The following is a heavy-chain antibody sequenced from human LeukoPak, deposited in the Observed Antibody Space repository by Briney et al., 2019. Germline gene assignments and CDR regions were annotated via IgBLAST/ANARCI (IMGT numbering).Heavy chain of an antibody. J-gene: IGHJ4*02. V-gene: IGHV4-34*01. CDR3: ARGADGYPYYFDY. CDR1: GGSFSGYY. CDR2: INHSGST. Sequence: SETLSLTCAVYGGSFSGYYWSWIRQPPGKGLEWIGEINHSGSTNYNPSLKSRVTISVDTSKNQFSLKLSSVTAADTAVYYCARGADGYPYYFDYWGQGTLVTVSS. D-gene: IGHD5-24*01.